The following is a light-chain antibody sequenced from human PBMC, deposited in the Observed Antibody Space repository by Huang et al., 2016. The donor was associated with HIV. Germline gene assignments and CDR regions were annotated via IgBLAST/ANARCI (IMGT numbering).Light chain of an antibody. V-gene: IGKV3-15*01. CDR2: GST. CDR3: QQYNNWHLT. CDR1: QSVSTN. J-gene: IGKJ4*01. Sequence: IVMTQTPATLPVSPWGRATLSCRASQSVSTNLAWYQQKPGQTPRLIIYGSTTRATVVPARFSGSGSGTDFTLTINSLQSEDLGIYYCQQYNNWHLTFGGGTKV.